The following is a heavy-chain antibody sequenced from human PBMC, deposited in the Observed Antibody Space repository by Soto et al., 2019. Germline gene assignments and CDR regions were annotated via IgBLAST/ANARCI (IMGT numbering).Heavy chain of an antibody. D-gene: IGHD2-21*02. V-gene: IGHV1-69*10. Sequence: SVKVSCKASGGTFTSISWVRQAPGHGLDWMGGIRPFDSSAAYAQKFQGRVWMSSDKSTDTAYMELRSLTSEETAMYYGVNRRTADRKGPINRFDHLRQGTPVTVAS. CDR3: VNRRTADRKGPINRFDH. CDR1: GGTFTS. CDR2: IRPFDSSA. J-gene: IGHJ5*02.